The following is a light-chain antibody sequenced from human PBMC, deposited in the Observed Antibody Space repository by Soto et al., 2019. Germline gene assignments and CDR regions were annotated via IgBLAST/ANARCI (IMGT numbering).Light chain of an antibody. CDR3: CSYGGGGSFVYV. CDR1: SVDIGSYNL. V-gene: IGLV2-23*03. Sequence: QSALTQPASVSGSPGQSITISCTGTSVDIGSYNLVSWYQQHPGKAPRLIIYEGSKQPSGVSNRFSGSKSGDTASLTISGLQAEDEADYHCCSYGGGGSFVYVFGSGTKVTVL. CDR2: EGS. J-gene: IGLJ1*01.